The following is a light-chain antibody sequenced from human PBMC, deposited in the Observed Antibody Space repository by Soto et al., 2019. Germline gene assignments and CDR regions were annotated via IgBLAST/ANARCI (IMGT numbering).Light chain of an antibody. CDR2: SNN. CDR1: SSNIGSNT. CDR3: AAWDDSLNGWV. J-gene: IGLJ3*02. V-gene: IGLV1-44*01. Sequence: QSVLTQPPSASGTPGQWVTISCSGSSSNIGSNTVNWYQQLPGTAPKLLIYSNNQQPSGVPDRFSGSKSGTSASLAISGLQSEDEADYYCAAWDDSLNGWVFGGGTKVTVL.